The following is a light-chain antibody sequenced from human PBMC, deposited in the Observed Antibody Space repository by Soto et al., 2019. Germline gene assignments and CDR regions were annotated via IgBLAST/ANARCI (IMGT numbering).Light chain of an antibody. CDR2: GAS. CDR1: QSVLSNY. J-gene: IGKJ5*01. Sequence: EIVLTQSPATLSLSPGERATLSCRASQSVLSNYLAWYQQKPGQAPRLLIYGASNRATDIPDRFSGRGSGTDFTLTRRRLETEDRAVYSCHPYGRSHTSSTCGRGTGLEI. CDR3: HPYGRSHTSST. V-gene: IGKV3-20*01.